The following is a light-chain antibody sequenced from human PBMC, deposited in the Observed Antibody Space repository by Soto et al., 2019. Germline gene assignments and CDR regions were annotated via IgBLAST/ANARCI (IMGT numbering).Light chain of an antibody. CDR3: QQSYSPPVYS. V-gene: IGKV1-39*01. J-gene: IGKJ2*03. Sequence: DIQMTQSPSSLSASVGDRITITCRASQNIHNYVNWYQQKPGKAPEVLIYAASTLQSGVPSRFSGSGGGTDFTLTISSLRPEDVATYYCQQSYSPPVYSFGQGTKLEIK. CDR2: AAS. CDR1: QNIHNY.